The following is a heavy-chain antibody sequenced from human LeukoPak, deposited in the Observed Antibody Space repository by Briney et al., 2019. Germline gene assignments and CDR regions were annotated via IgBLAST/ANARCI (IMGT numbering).Heavy chain of an antibody. CDR2: IWHDGSDK. D-gene: IGHD6-19*01. CDR3: ARMDRGASRSSGWYGYFDY. J-gene: IGHJ4*02. V-gene: IGHV3-33*01. CDR1: GFIFSGYG. Sequence: PGRSLRLSCAASGFIFSGYGIHWVRQAPGKGLEWVAVIWHDGSDKYYADSVKGRFTISRDNSKNTLYLQMNSLRAEDTAVYYCARMDRGASRSSGWYGYFDYWGQGTLVTVSS.